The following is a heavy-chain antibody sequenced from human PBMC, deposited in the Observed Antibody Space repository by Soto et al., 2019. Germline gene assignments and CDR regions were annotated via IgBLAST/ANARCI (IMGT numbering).Heavy chain of an antibody. CDR3: ARDEMYYYDSSGYYNY. CDR2: IIPIFGTA. J-gene: IGHJ4*02. Sequence: SVKVSCKASGGAFSSYAISWVRQAPGQGLEWMGGIIPIFGTANYAQKFQGRVTITADESTSTAYMELSSLRSEDTAVYYCARDEMYYYDSSGYYNYWGQGTLVTVSS. V-gene: IGHV1-69*13. D-gene: IGHD3-22*01. CDR1: GGAFSSYA.